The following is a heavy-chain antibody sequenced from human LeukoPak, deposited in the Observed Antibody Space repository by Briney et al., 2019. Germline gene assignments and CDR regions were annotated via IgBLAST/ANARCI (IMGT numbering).Heavy chain of an antibody. J-gene: IGHJ4*02. D-gene: IGHD6-13*01. V-gene: IGHV4-30-2*01. CDR1: GGSISSGGYY. CDR3: ARDPWSLAAAH. CDR2: IYHSGST. Sequence: PSQTLSPTCTVSGGSISSGGYYWSWIRQPPGKGLEWIRYIYHSGSTYYNPSLKSRVTISVDRSKNQFSLKLSSVTAADTAVYYCARDPWSLAAAHWGQGTLVTVSS.